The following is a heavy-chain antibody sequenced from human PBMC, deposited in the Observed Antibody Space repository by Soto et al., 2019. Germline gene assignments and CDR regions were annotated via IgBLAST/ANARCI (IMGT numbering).Heavy chain of an antibody. CDR2: IYYSGST. D-gene: IGHD2-15*01. CDR1: GGSISRYY. CDR3: ARTGYCSGGDCSNYYYYYMDV. Sequence: SETLSLTCTVSGGSISRYYWSWIRQPPGKGLEWIGYIYYSGSTNYNPPLKSRVTISIDTSKSQFSLNLSSVTAADTAVYYCARTGYCSGGDCSNYYYYYMDVWGKGTTVTVSS. J-gene: IGHJ6*03. V-gene: IGHV4-59*01.